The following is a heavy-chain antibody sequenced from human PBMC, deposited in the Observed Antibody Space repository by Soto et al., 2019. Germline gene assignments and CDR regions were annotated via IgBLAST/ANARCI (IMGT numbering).Heavy chain of an antibody. J-gene: IGHJ4*02. CDR1: GLTFSSYG. CDR3: AKDLPEAIVGPGGFDY. Sequence: PGGSLRLSCAASGLTFSSYGMHWVRQAPGKGLEWVAVISYDGSNKYYADSVKGRFTISRDNSKNTLYLQMNSLRAEDTAVYYCAKDLPEAIVGPGGFDYWGQGTLVTVSS. CDR2: ISYDGSNK. V-gene: IGHV3-30*18. D-gene: IGHD1-26*01.